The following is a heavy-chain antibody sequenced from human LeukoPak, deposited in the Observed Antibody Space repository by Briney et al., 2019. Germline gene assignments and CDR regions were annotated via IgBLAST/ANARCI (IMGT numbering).Heavy chain of an antibody. CDR1: GFTFSSYA. CDR2: ISFDVTNK. D-gene: IGHD3-22*01. J-gene: IGHJ4*02. V-gene: IGHV3-30*04. CDR3: ARVDRDYDSSGYTFDY. Sequence: GSLRLSCAASGFTFSSYAMHWVRQAPGKGLEWVAVISFDVTNKYYADSVKGRFTISRDNSKNTLYLQMNSLRPEDTAMYYCARVDRDYDSSGYTFDYWGQGTLVTVSS.